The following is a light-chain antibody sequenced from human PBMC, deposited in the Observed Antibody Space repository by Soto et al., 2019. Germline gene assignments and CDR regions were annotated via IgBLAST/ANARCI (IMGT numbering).Light chain of an antibody. CDR2: DAS. J-gene: IGKJ3*01. CDR1: QSISSW. CDR3: QQYGSSHRAL. V-gene: IGKV1-5*01. Sequence: DIQITQSPSTLSASVGDRVTITCRASQSISSWLAWYQQKPGKAPKLLIYDASSLESGVPSRFSGSGSGTDFTLTISRLEPEDFALYYCQQYGSSHRALFGPGTKVDIK.